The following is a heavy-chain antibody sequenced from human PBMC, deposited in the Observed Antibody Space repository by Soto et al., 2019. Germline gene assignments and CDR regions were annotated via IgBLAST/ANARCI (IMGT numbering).Heavy chain of an antibody. J-gene: IGHJ4*02. CDR2: ISSSSSYI. CDR1: GFTFSSYS. D-gene: IGHD3-16*01. CDR3: ARGEDYIWGSYDKRSMDYFDY. V-gene: IGHV3-21*01. Sequence: EVQLVESGGGLVKPGGSLRLSCAASGFTFSSYSMNWVRQAPGKGLEWVSSISSSSSYIYYADSVKGRFTISRDNAKNSLYLQMNSLRAEDTAVYYCARGEDYIWGSYDKRSMDYFDYWGQGTLVTVSS.